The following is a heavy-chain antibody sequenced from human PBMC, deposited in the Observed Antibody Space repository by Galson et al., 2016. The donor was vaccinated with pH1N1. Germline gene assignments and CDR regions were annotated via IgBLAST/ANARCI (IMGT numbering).Heavy chain of an antibody. J-gene: IGHJ4*02. Sequence: SLRLSCAASGFTFSKHWMHWVRQVPGKGLVWVSHINSDGSTTNYAGSVKGRFTISRDNAKNTLSLQMNSLGVEDTAVYYCARAIGAASAFWGQGILVTVSS. CDR2: INSDGSTT. CDR3: ARAIGAASAF. D-gene: IGHD6-13*01. CDR1: GFTFSKHW. V-gene: IGHV3-74*01.